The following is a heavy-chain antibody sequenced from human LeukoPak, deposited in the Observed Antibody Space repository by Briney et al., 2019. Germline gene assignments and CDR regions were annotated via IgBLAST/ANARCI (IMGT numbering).Heavy chain of an antibody. J-gene: IGHJ6*03. CDR2: ISSNGGST. CDR1: GFTFSSYA. Sequence: GGALRLSCAASGFTFSSYAMHWVRQAPGKGLEDVSAISSNGGSTYYANSVKGRFTISRDNSKNTLYLQMNSLRAEDTAVYYCAKDPGSGWSPNFYMDAWGKGTTVTISS. D-gene: IGHD6-19*01. V-gene: IGHV3-64*01. CDR3: AKDPGSGWSPNFYMDA.